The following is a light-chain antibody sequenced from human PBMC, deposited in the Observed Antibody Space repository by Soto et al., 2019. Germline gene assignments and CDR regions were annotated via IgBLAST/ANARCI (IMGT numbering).Light chain of an antibody. CDR2: SAA. CDR3: QQLNSYPLT. Sequence: DIQFTQSPSFLSASVGDRVTITCRARQGISGYLAWYQHKPGDAPKLLIYSAATLQSGVPSRFSGSGSGTEFTLAISSLQPEDFATYYCQQLNSYPLTYGGGTKVDI. J-gene: IGKJ4*01. CDR1: QGISGY. V-gene: IGKV1-9*01.